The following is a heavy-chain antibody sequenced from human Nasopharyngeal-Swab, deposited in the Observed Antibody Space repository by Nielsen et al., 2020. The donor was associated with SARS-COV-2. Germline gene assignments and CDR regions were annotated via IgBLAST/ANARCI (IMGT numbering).Heavy chain of an antibody. D-gene: IGHD4-17*01. V-gene: IGHV3-30*03. J-gene: IGHJ4*02. Sequence: GGSLRLSCAAAGFTSSSFGTHWVRQAPDKGLEWVAFIAHDASNEYYGDSVKGRFSISRDSSKNTLYLQMDSLRGEDTAVYYCARDAPAHYGAFYWGRGTLVTVSS. CDR2: IAHDASNE. CDR3: ARDAPAHYGAFY. CDR1: GFTSSSFG.